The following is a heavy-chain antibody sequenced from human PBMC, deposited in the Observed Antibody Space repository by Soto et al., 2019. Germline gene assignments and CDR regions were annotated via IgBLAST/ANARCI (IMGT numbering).Heavy chain of an antibody. J-gene: IGHJ4*01. Sequence: SETLSLTCTVSGGSISGFYWSWIRQSPEKGLEWVGYIHHTGTTIYNPTLKSRVIISLDTSKSQFSLRLNSVTAADTARYYCARGYYYDRSGSSGIDYWGQGTLVTVSS. CDR1: GGSISGFY. D-gene: IGHD3-22*01. CDR3: ARGYYYDRSGSSGIDY. CDR2: IHHTGTT. V-gene: IGHV4-59*01.